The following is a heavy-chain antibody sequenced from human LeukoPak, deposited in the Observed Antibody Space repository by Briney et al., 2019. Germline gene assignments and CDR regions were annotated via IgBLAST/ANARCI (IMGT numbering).Heavy chain of an antibody. V-gene: IGHV3-30-3*01. CDR3: ARDVYCSSTSCYTGGGY. CDR2: ISYDGSNK. CDR1: GFTFSSYA. Sequence: PGGSLRLSCAASGFTFSSYAMHWVRQAPGKGLEWVAVISYDGSNKYYADSVKGRFTISRDNSKNTLYLQMNSLRAEDTAVYYCARDVYCSSTSCYTGGGYWGQGTLVTVSS. J-gene: IGHJ4*02. D-gene: IGHD2-2*02.